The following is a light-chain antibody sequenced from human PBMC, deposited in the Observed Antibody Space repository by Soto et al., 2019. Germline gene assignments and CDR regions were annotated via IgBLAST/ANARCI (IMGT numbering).Light chain of an antibody. CDR2: YDS. CDR3: QVWDSSSDHRGV. CDR1: NIGSKS. Sequence: SYELTQPPSVSVAPGKTARITCGGNNIGSKSVHWYQQKPDQAPVLVIYYDSDRPSGIPERFSCSNSGNTATLTISRVEAGDEADYYCQVWDSSSDHRGVFGGGTKLTVL. V-gene: IGLV3-21*04. J-gene: IGLJ2*01.